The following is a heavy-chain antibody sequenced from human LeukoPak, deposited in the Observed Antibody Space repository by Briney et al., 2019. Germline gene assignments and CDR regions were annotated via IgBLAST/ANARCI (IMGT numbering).Heavy chain of an antibody. J-gene: IGHJ4*02. D-gene: IGHD3-3*01. CDR1: GGSISSYY. V-gene: IGHV4-59*08. CDR2: IYYSGST. Sequence: ASETLSLTCTVSGGSISSYYWSWIRQPPGKGLEWIGYIYYSGSTNYNPSLKSRVTISVDTSKNQFSLKLSSVTAADTAVYYCARRSDFWSAYFFDYWGQGTLVTVSS. CDR3: ARRSDFWSAYFFDY.